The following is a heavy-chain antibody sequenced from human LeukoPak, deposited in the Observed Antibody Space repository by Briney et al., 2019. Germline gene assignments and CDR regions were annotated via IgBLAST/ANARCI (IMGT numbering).Heavy chain of an antibody. D-gene: IGHD6-19*01. CDR2: ISYDGSNK. Sequence: GGSLRLSCAASGFTFSSYGMHWVRQAPGKGLEWVAVISYDGSNKYYADSVKGRFTISRDNSKNTLYLQMNSLRAEDTAVYYCAKGVRQWLVEYYFDYWGQGTLVTVSP. CDR1: GFTFSSYG. J-gene: IGHJ4*02. V-gene: IGHV3-30*18. CDR3: AKGVRQWLVEYYFDY.